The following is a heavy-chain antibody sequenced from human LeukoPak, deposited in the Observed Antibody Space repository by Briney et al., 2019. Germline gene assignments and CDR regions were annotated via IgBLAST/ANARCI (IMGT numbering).Heavy chain of an antibody. CDR1: GFTFSSYA. Sequence: GGSLRLSCAASGFTFSSYAMSWVRQAPGKGLEWVSAISGSGGSTYYADSVKGRFTISRDNSKNTLYLQMNSLRAEDTAVYYCARDRVYRGGYEGIDYWGQGTLVTVSS. CDR2: ISGSGGST. D-gene: IGHD5-12*01. CDR3: ARDRVYRGGYEGIDY. V-gene: IGHV3-23*01. J-gene: IGHJ4*02.